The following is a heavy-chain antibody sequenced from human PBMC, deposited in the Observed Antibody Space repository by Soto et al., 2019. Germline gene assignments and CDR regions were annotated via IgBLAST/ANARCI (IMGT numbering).Heavy chain of an antibody. CDR2: IKQDGSEK. J-gene: IGHJ2*01. V-gene: IGHV3-7*03. CDR3: ARECGPTYCFFDL. CDR1: GFTFSSYW. D-gene: IGHD2-21*01. Sequence: GGSLRLSCAASGFTFSSYWMSWVRQAPGRGLEWVANIKQDGSEKYYGDSVKGRITSSRENAKYSLYLQMNSLRAEDTAVYYCARECGPTYCFFDLWGRGTLVTVSS.